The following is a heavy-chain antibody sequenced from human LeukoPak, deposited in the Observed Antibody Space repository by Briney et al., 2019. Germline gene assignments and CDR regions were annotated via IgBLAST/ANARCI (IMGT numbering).Heavy chain of an antibody. V-gene: IGHV3-48*03. D-gene: IGHD6-19*01. CDR1: GFTFRSYE. CDR2: ISGSGSTI. CDR3: AGLVLDY. Sequence: GGSLRLSCAASGFTFRSYEMTWVRQAPGKGLEWVSYISGSGSTIYYTDSLKGRFTISRDNAKNSLYLQMNSLRAEDTAVYYCAGLVLDYWGQGTLVTVSS. J-gene: IGHJ4*02.